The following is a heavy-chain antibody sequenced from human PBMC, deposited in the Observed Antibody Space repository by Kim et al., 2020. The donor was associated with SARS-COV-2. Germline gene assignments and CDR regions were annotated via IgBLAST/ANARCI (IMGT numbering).Heavy chain of an antibody. J-gene: IGHJ4*02. CDR2: ISSSSSYI. CDR3: ARDLVVVPAANLDY. Sequence: GGSLRLSCAASGFTFSSYSMNWVRQAPGKGLEWVSSISSSSSYIYYADSVKGRFTISSDNAKNSLYLQMNSLRAEDTAVYYCARDLVVVPAANLDYWGQGTLVTVSS. V-gene: IGHV3-21*01. D-gene: IGHD2-2*01. CDR1: GFTFSSYS.